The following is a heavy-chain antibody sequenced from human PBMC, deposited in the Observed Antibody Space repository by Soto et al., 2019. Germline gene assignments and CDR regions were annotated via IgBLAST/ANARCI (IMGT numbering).Heavy chain of an antibody. Sequence: ASVKVSCKASGYTFTSYGISWVRQARGQGLEWMGWISAYNGNTNYAQKLQGRVTMTTDTSTSTAYMELRGLRSDDTAVYYCARGSSPAYYYDSSGYSPAFYWGQGTLVTVSS. J-gene: IGHJ4*02. CDR2: ISAYNGNT. D-gene: IGHD3-22*01. CDR3: ARGSSPAYYYDSSGYSPAFY. V-gene: IGHV1-18*04. CDR1: GYTFTSYG.